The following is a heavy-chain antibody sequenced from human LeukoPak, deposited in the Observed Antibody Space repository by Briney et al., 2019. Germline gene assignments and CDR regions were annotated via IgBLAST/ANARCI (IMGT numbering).Heavy chain of an antibody. Sequence: SETLSLTCTVSGGSISSYYWSWIRQPPGKGLEWIGYIYYSGSTNYNPSLKSRVTISVDTSKNQFSLKLSSVSAADTAVYYCARVTISGYFVDYWGQGTLVTVSS. CDR3: ARVTISGYFVDY. CDR2: IYYSGST. D-gene: IGHD3-22*01. J-gene: IGHJ4*02. CDR1: GGSISSYY. V-gene: IGHV4-59*01.